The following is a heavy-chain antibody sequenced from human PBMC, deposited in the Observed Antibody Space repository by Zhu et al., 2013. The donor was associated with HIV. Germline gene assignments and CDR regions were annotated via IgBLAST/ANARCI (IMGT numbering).Heavy chain of an antibody. Sequence: QVQLVQSGAEVKKPGSSVKVSCKASGGTFSSYAISWVRQAPGQGLEWMGGIIPIFGTANYAQKFQGRVTITADESTSTAYMELSSLRSEDTAVYYCARTADPDQGGWLQSIAQNWFDPGPGNPGHRLL. J-gene: IGHJ5*02. V-gene: IGHV1-69*01. CDR2: IIPIFGTA. CDR1: GGTFSSYA. D-gene: IGHD5-12*01. CDR3: ARTADPDQGGWLQSIAQNWFDP.